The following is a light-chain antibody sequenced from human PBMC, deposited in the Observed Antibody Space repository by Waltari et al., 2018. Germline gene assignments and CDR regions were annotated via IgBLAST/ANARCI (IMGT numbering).Light chain of an antibody. Sequence: EILLTQSPVTLSVSPGERATLSCKASQSVRSYLAWYQQKPGQAPRLLIYDASNMASGSPARFSGSGSGTDFTLTISNVEPEDFAVYYCQQRHDWPLNFGGGTKLEIK. CDR2: DAS. CDR3: QQRHDWPLN. V-gene: IGKV3-11*01. CDR1: QSVRSY. J-gene: IGKJ4*01.